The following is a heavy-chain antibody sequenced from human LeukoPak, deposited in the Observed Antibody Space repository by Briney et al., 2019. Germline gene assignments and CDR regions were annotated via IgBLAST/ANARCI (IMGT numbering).Heavy chain of an antibody. CDR1: GYTFTSYD. D-gene: IGHD6-13*01. J-gene: IGHJ3*02. Sequence: ASVKVSCKASGYTFTSYDINWVRQATGQGLEWMGWINPNSGGTNYAQKFQGRVTMTRDTSISTAYMELSRLRSDDTAVYYCARKQQLFSSPDAFDIWGQGTMVTVSS. CDR3: ARKQQLFSSPDAFDI. CDR2: INPNSGGT. V-gene: IGHV1-2*02.